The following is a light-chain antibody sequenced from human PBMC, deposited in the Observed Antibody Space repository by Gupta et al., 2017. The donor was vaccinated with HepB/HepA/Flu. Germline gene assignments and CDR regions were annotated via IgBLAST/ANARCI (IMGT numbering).Light chain of an antibody. CDR1: RMGETY. CDR3: QSWDRSTVV. V-gene: IGLV3-1*01. CDR2: EDA. J-gene: IGLJ3*02. Sequence: SYDLTQPPAVPVSPGQPATLTCSGNRMGETYASWYPQKPGQSPVMIIYEDAKRPSGIPERFSGSNSGNTATLTISGTQDTDEADDYCQSWDRSTVVFGGGTKLTVL.